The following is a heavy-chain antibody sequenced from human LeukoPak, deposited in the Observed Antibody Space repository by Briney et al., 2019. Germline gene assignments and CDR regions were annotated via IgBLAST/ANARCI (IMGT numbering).Heavy chain of an antibody. V-gene: IGHV3-21*04. Sequence: GGSLRLSCAASGFTFSAYNMNWVRRTPGRGLEWVSSITTSSSYMFYADSVRGRFTISRDNAENSLYLQMNSLRTEDTALYYCAKDEEMATIGLLGYWGQGTLVTVSS. CDR3: AKDEEMATIGLLGY. CDR1: GFTFSAYN. CDR2: ITTSSSYM. J-gene: IGHJ4*02. D-gene: IGHD5-24*01.